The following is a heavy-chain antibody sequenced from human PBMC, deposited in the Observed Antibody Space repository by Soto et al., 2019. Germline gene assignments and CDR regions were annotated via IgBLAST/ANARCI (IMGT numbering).Heavy chain of an antibody. CDR2: INPSVGST. D-gene: IGHD3-22*01. CDR1: GYFFAGYS. Sequence: QVQVVQSGAEVKKPGASVKVSCKASGYFFAGYSMHWVRQAPGQGLEWMGMINPSVGSTSYVEKFQGRVTMTRDTSTSTVYMGLSSLRYEDTAVYYCARESAVRDEFESSGDFDYWGQGTLVTVSS. V-gene: IGHV1-46*01. J-gene: IGHJ4*02. CDR3: ARESAVRDEFESSGDFDY.